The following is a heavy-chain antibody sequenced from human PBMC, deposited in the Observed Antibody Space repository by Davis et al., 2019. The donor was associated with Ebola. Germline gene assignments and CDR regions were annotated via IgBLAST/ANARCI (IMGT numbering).Heavy chain of an antibody. D-gene: IGHD6-13*01. CDR3: ARYSSSWYADY. CDR1: GYTFTGYY. Sequence: ASVKVRKASGYTFTGYYMHWVRQAPGQGLEWMGWINPNSGGTNYAQKFQGRVTMTRGTSISTAYMELSRLRSDDTAVYYCARYSSSWYADYWGQGTLVTVSS. V-gene: IGHV1-2*02. J-gene: IGHJ4*02. CDR2: INPNSGGT.